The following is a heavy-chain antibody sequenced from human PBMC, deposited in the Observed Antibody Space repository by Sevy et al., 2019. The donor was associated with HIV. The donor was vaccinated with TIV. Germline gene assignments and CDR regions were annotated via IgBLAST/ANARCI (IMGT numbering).Heavy chain of an antibody. D-gene: IGHD5-18*01. J-gene: IGHJ4*02. CDR2: ISGSGNSA. CDR1: GFTFSISA. V-gene: IGHV3-23*01. Sequence: GGSLRLSCAASGFTFSISAMTWVRQAPGKGLEWVSVISGSGNSAYYADSVKGRFTISRDNSKNTLSLQMNSLRAEDTAVYYCAKGGRSYGDSYFDHWGQGTTVTVSS. CDR3: AKGGRSYGDSYFDH.